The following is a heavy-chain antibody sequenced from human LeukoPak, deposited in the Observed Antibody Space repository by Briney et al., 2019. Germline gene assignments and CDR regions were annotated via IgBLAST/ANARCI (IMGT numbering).Heavy chain of an antibody. CDR3: ARDIPPGTRYDILTGGEYFQH. J-gene: IGHJ1*01. D-gene: IGHD3-9*01. Sequence: PGGSLRLSCAASGFTFSSYSMNWVRQAPGKGLEWVSSISSSSSYIYYADSVKGRFTISRDNAKNSLYLQMNSLRAEDTAVYYCARDIPPGTRYDILTGGEYFQHWGQGTLVTVSS. V-gene: IGHV3-21*01. CDR2: ISSSSSYI. CDR1: GFTFSSYS.